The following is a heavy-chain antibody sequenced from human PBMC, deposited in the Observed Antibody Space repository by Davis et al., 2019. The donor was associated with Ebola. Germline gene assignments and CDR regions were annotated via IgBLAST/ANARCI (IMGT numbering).Heavy chain of an antibody. CDR3: ARTTYYDILTGSNYFDY. V-gene: IGHV4-34*01. CDR1: GGSFSGYY. Sequence: SETLSLTCAVYGGSFSGYYWSWIRQPPGKGLEWIGEINHSGSTNYNPSLKSRVTISVDTSKNQFSLKLSSVTAADTAVYYCARTTYYDILTGSNYFDYWGQGTLVTVSS. D-gene: IGHD3-9*01. CDR2: INHSGST. J-gene: IGHJ4*02.